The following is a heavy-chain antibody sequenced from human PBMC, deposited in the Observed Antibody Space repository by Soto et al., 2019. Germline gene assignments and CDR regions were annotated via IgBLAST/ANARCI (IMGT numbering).Heavy chain of an antibody. V-gene: IGHV1-18*01. CDR1: GYTFSSYG. Sequence: VQLVQSGAEVKRPGASVKVSCKTSGYTFSSYGINWVRQAPEEGLDWVGWISGSNDDTDNAQKFHGRVTLTTDTSTRTAYMELRSLSSDDTAVYYCARLAAAGTGMRYWGQGTQVTVSS. CDR3: ARLAAAGTGMRY. CDR2: ISGSNDDT. J-gene: IGHJ4*02. D-gene: IGHD6-13*01.